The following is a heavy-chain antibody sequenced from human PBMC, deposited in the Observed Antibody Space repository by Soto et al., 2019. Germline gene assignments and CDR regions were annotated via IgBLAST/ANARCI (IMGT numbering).Heavy chain of an antibody. V-gene: IGHV1-18*01. J-gene: IGHJ6*02. D-gene: IGHD1-26*01. Sequence: QVQLVQSGPEVKKPGASVQVSCKASGYTFTSYGFSWVRQAPGQGLEWMGWISAYNGDTNYPQKFQARVTMTTDTSTSTAYLDLGSLRSDDTAVYYCARSSGTYPPSRYYYGLDVWGQGTTVTVSS. CDR2: ISAYNGDT. CDR3: ARSSGTYPPSRYYYGLDV. CDR1: GYTFTSYG.